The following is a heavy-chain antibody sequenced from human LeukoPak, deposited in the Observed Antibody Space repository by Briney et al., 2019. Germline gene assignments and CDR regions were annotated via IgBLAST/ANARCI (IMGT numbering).Heavy chain of an antibody. CDR1: GYTFINYG. D-gene: IGHD3-10*01. J-gene: IGHJ6*03. CDR3: ARVRYYGSGAMDV. Sequence: GASVKVSCKASGYTFINYGISWVRQAPGQGLEWMGWISAYNGNTNNAQKFQGRVTMTRNTSISTAYMELSSLRSEDTAVYYCARVRYYGSGAMDVWGKGTTVTISS. V-gene: IGHV1-18*01. CDR2: ISAYNGNT.